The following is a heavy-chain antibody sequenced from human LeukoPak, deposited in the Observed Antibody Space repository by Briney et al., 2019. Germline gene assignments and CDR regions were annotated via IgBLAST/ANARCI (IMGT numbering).Heavy chain of an antibody. Sequence: GGSLRLSCAASGFTFSSYSINWVRQAPGKGLEWVSSISSTSSYIYYIDSVKGRFTISRDNAKNSLYLQMNSLRAEDTAVYYCARMRDDNLVYWGQGTLVTVSS. V-gene: IGHV3-21*01. CDR2: ISSTSSYI. CDR3: ARMRDDNLVY. J-gene: IGHJ4*02. D-gene: IGHD5-24*01. CDR1: GFTFSSYS.